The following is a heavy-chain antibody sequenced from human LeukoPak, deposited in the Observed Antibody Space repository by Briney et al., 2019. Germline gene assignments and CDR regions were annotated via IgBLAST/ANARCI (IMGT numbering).Heavy chain of an antibody. CDR3: ARGVYSIDY. Sequence: GGSLRLSCAASGFTFSSHWMNWVRQAPGKGLEWVANIREDGTEIYYMDSVKGRFTISRDNAKNSLYLQMNSLRAEDSAVYYCARGVYSIDYWGQGTLVTVSS. J-gene: IGHJ4*02. CDR2: IREDGTEI. D-gene: IGHD2-15*01. CDR1: GFTFSSHW. V-gene: IGHV3-7*01.